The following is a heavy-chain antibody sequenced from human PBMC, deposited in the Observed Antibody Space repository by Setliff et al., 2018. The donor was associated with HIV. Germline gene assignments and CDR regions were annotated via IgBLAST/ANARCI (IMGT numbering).Heavy chain of an antibody. V-gene: IGHV4-38-2*01. CDR1: GYSISSGYY. J-gene: IGHJ1*01. D-gene: IGHD6-19*01. CDR2: IYYSGST. Sequence: PSETLSLTCAVSGYSISSGYYWGWIRQPPGKGLEWIGSIYYSGSTNYNPSLKSRVTISVDTSKNQFSLKLSSVTAADTAVYYCARGIAVAGTTYFQHWGQGTLVTVSS. CDR3: ARGIAVAGTTYFQH.